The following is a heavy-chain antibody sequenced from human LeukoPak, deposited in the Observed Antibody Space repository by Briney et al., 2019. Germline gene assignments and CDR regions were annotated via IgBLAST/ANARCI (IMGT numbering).Heavy chain of an antibody. J-gene: IGHJ5*02. CDR3: GRDSVPAAIIGVPPPRWFDP. V-gene: IGHV3-9*03. D-gene: IGHD2-2*02. CDR1: GFTFDDYA. CDR2: ISWNSGSI. Sequence: GGSLRLSCAASGFTFDDYAMHWVRQAPGKGLEWVAGISWNSGSIDYADSVKGRFTISRDNAKNSAYLQMNSLRADDMALYYCGRDSVPAAIIGVPPPRWFDPWGQGTLVAVPS.